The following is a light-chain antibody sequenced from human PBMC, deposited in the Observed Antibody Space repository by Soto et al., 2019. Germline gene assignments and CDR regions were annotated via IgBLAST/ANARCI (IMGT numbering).Light chain of an antibody. CDR2: GAS. J-gene: IGKJ5*01. V-gene: IGKV3-15*01. Sequence: EVVMTQSPATLSVSPGERATLSCRASQSVTSNLAWYQQKPGQTPRLLIYGASTKATGIPARFSGSGSGTVFTLTINSLQSEDFAIYYCQQYNNWPITFGQGTRLEIK. CDR1: QSVTSN. CDR3: QQYNNWPIT.